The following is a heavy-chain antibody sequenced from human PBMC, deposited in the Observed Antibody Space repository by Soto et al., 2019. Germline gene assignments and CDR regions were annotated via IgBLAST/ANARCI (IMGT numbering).Heavy chain of an antibody. J-gene: IGHJ4*02. D-gene: IGHD6-13*01. Sequence: ESVGGVVQPGRSLRLSCAASGFTFSSYAMHWVRQAPGKGLEWVAVISYDGSNKYYADSVKGRFTISRDNSKNTLYLQMNSLRAEDTAVYYCARGSGSSWYNLDYWGQGTLVTVSS. V-gene: IGHV3-30-3*01. CDR3: ARGSGSSWYNLDY. CDR2: ISYDGSNK. CDR1: GFTFSSYA.